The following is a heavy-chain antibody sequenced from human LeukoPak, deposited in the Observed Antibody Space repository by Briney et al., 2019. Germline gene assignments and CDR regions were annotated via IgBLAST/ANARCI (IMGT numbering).Heavy chain of an antibody. CDR1: GFTFSDYY. CDR2: IKQDGSEK. D-gene: IGHD5-12*01. J-gene: IGHJ4*02. V-gene: IGHV3-7*01. Sequence: SGGSLRLSCAASGFTFSDYYMSWVRQAPGKGLEWVANIKQDGSEKYYVDSVKGRFTISRDNAKNSLYLQMNSLRAEDTAVYYCARDKATVDYWGQGTLVTVSS. CDR3: ARDKATVDY.